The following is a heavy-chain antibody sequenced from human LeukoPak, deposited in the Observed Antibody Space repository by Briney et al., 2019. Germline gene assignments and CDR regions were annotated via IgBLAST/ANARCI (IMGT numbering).Heavy chain of an antibody. Sequence: AGGSLRLSCAASGFTFSSYTIHWVRQPPGKGLEWVTIISYDGSNKYYADSVKGRFTISRDNSKNTLYLQMNSLRAEDTAVYYCARGGQGYDLNWFDPWGQGTLVTVSS. V-gene: IGHV3-30-3*01. CDR1: GFTFSSYT. D-gene: IGHD3-3*01. CDR2: ISYDGSNK. CDR3: ARGGQGYDLNWFDP. J-gene: IGHJ5*02.